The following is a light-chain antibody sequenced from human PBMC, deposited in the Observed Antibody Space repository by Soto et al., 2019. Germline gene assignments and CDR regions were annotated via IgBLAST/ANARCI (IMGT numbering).Light chain of an antibody. CDR2: GAS. CDR1: QSISSSY. V-gene: IGKV3-20*01. Sequence: EIVLTQSPGTLSLYKGERATLSCRASQSISSSYLAWYQQKPGQAPRLLIYGASSRATGIPDRFSGSGSGTDFTLTISRLEPEDFAVYYCQQYGSSRTFGQGTKVDIK. CDR3: QQYGSSRT. J-gene: IGKJ1*01.